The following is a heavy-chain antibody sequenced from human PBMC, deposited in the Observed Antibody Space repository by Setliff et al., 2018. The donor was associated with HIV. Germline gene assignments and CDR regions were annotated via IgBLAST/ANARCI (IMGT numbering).Heavy chain of an antibody. J-gene: IGHJ4*02. CDR1: GYPFNNFG. V-gene: IGHV1-18*01. Sequence: ASVKVSCKASGYPFNNFGISWVRQAPGQGLEWLAWINVYSGDTNFAQRFQGRVTMTRDASTGTAYMELRNLRSDDTAVYYCATDRTQTGISMVRGRLTDPARYPFDYWGPGTLVTVSS. CDR3: ATDRTQTGISMVRGRLTDPARYPFDY. D-gene: IGHD3-10*01. CDR2: INVYSGDT.